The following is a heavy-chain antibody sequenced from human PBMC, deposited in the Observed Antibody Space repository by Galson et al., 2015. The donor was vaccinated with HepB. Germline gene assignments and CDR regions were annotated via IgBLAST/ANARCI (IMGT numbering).Heavy chain of an antibody. V-gene: IGHV4-34*01. CDR1: GGSFSDNF. CDR3: ARGPEWLLSSDYGMDV. D-gene: IGHD5-12*01. J-gene: IGHJ6*02. CDR2: INHSGST. Sequence: ETLSLTCAVYGGSFSDNFWTWIRQPPGRGLEWIGEINHSGSTNYNPSLKTRVTIFIDTSKNQFSLRLSSVTAADTAVYYCARGPEWLLSSDYGMDVWGQGTTVTVSS.